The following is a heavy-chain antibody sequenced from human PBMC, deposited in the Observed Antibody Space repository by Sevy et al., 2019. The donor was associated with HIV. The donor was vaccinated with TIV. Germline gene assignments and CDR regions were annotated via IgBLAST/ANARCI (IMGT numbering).Heavy chain of an antibody. D-gene: IGHD2-21*02. CDR2: ISSSSITI. CDR3: ARGAAYCGDDRYAFDI. V-gene: IGHV3-11*04. Sequence: GGSLRLSCAASGFTFSDYYMSWIRQAPGKGLEWVSYISSSSITIYYADSVKGRFTISRDNAKNSLYLQMNSLRAEDTALYYCARGAAYCGDDRYAFDIWGQGTMVTVSS. J-gene: IGHJ3*02. CDR1: GFTFSDYY.